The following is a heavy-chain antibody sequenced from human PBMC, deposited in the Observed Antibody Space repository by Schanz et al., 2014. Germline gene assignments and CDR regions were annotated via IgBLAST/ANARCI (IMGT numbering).Heavy chain of an antibody. D-gene: IGHD3-22*01. CDR3: ARGVRRVDGKNGYYNWFDP. V-gene: IGHV4-59*01. J-gene: IGHJ5*02. CDR2: IYDSETS. CDR1: GGSISTYY. Sequence: QVQLQESGPGLVKPSETLSLTCTISGGSISTYYWTWIRQPPGKGLEWIGYIYDSETSNSNPYLKSRVTISLDPYKNQFSLKLTAVTAADTAVYYCARGVRRVDGKNGYYNWFDPWGQGTLVTVSS.